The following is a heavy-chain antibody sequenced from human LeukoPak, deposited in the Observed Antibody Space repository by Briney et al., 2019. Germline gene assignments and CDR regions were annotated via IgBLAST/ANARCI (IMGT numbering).Heavy chain of an antibody. V-gene: IGHV5-51*01. CDR1: GYSFSNYW. CDR3: ARQYGRPFDY. D-gene: IGHD4-17*01. J-gene: IGHJ4*02. Sequence: GESLKISCKGSGYSFSNYWIGWVRQMPGKGLEWMGIIYPGDSDTRYSPSFQGQVTISVDESINTAYLQWSSLEASDTAMFYCARQYGRPFDYWGQGTLVTVSS. CDR2: IYPGDSDT.